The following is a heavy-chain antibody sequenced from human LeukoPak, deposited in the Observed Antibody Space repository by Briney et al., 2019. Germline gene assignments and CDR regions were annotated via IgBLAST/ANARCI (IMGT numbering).Heavy chain of an antibody. D-gene: IGHD6-19*01. CDR3: ARLGLHSSGWNIYYYDY. CDR2: INYGGST. V-gene: IGHV4-39*02. Sequence: SETLSLTCTVSGGSISSSSYYWGWIRQPPGKGLEWIGNINYGGSTIYIPSLKSRVTISVDTSRNHFSLKVTSVTAADAAMYYCARLGLHSSGWNIYYYDYWGQGSLVIVSS. CDR1: GGSISSSSYY. J-gene: IGHJ4*02.